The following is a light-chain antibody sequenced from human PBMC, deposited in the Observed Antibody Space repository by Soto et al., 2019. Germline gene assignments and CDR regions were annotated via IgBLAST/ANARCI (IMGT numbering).Light chain of an antibody. V-gene: IGLV2-8*01. CDR2: EVN. CDR3: TSYAGGNNV. Sequence: QSALTQPPSASGSPGQSVTISCTGTSSDVGGYNYVSWYQQYPGKVPKLMVYEVNKWPSGVPDRFSGSKSGNTASLTVSGLQAEDEADYYCTSYAGGNNVFGTGTEVTVL. CDR1: SSDVGGYNY. J-gene: IGLJ1*01.